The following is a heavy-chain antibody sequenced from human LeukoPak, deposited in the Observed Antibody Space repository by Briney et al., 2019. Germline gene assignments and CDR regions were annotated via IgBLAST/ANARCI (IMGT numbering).Heavy chain of an antibody. V-gene: IGHV4-30-4*01. CDR3: ARDFPGGPNVP. CDR2: IYHSGGT. Sequence: SQTLSLTCTVSGGSISSGDYYWSWIRKLPGKDLEWIAYIYHSGGTYYSPSLKSRATISLDASRNQLSLKLSSVTAADTAVYYCARDFPGGPNVPWGQGTLVTVS. J-gene: IGHJ5*02. D-gene: IGHD2-15*01. CDR1: GGSISSGDYY.